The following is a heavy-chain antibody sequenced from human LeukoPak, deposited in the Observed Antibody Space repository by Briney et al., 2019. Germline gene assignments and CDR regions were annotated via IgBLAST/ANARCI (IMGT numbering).Heavy chain of an antibody. V-gene: IGHV3-53*01. CDR2: IYSGDIT. Sequence: GGSLRLSCAASGFTVNNNYMSWVRQAPGKGLEWVSVIYSGDITYYADSVKGRFTISRDNSKNTLYLQMNSLRAEDTALYFCARDDRSGVVVAALDYWGQGTLVTVSS. J-gene: IGHJ4*02. CDR1: GFTVNNNY. CDR3: ARDDRSGVVVAALDY. D-gene: IGHD3-22*01.